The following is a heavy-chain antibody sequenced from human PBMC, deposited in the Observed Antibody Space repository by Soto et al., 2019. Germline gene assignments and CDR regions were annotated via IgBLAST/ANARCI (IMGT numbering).Heavy chain of an antibody. CDR2: IYTSGST. V-gene: IGHV4-4*07. CDR1: GGTISSYY. Sequence: SETLSLTCTASGGTISSYYWSWIRQPAGKGLEWLGRIYTSGSTNYNPSLKSRVTMSVDTSKNQFSLKLSSVTAADTAVYYCARVDYYVWGSYRYTRYYFDYWGQGTLVTVSS. D-gene: IGHD3-16*02. CDR3: ARVDYYVWGSYRYTRYYFDY. J-gene: IGHJ4*01.